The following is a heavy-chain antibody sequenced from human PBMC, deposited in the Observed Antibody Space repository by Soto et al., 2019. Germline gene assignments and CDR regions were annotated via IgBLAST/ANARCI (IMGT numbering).Heavy chain of an antibody. CDR3: ARERVGHSAMDV. V-gene: IGHV4-59*12. J-gene: IGHJ6*02. Sequence: QVQLQESGPGLVKPSETLSLMCTVSGGSITNYYWSWIRQSPAKGLEWIGYVSDSGSTKYNPSVKSRVTISVDTSKNQFSLKLTSLTAADTAVYYCARERVGHSAMDVWGQGTTVTVSS. CDR1: GGSITNYY. CDR2: VSDSGST. D-gene: IGHD1-26*01.